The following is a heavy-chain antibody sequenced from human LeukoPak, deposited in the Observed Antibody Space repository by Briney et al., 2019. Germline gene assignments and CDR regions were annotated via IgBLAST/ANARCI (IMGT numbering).Heavy chain of an antibody. J-gene: IGHJ4*02. CDR3: AKPQEGGYYYDSSGYYRFDY. V-gene: IGHV3-43*02. Sequence: PGGSLRLSCAASGFTFDDYAMHWVRQAPGKGLEWVSLISGGGGSTYYADSVKGRFTISRDNSKNSLYLQMNSLRTEDTALYYCAKPQEGGYYYDSSGYYRFDYWGQGTLVTVSS. D-gene: IGHD3-22*01. CDR2: ISGGGGST. CDR1: GFTFDDYA.